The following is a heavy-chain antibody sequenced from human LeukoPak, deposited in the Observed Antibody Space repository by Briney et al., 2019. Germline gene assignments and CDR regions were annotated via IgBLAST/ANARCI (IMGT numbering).Heavy chain of an antibody. CDR2: IHHSGST. D-gene: IGHD2-2*01. V-gene: IGHV4-34*01. J-gene: IGHJ4*02. CDR3: ARHAVLWGYCSSTSCRTAPYFDY. CDR1: AGSFSGIY. Sequence: PSETLSLTSLLYAGSFSGIYWSWIRPPPGKGMEWIGEIHHSGSTNYNPSFKSRVTISVGTSKNQFSLKLSSVTAADTAVYYCARHAVLWGYCSSTSCRTAPYFDYWGEGTLVSVSS.